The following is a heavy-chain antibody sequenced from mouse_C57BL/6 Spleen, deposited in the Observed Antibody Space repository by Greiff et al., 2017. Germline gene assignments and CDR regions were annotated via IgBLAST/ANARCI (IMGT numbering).Heavy chain of an antibody. V-gene: IGHV1-4*01. CDR3: ARFGYDAGYAKDY. Sequence: QVQLQQSGAELARPGASVKMSCKASGYTFTSYTMHWVKQRPGQGLEWIGYINPSSGYTKYNQKFKDKATLTADKSSSTAYMQLSSLTSEDSAVYYCARFGYDAGYAKDYWGQGTSVTVSS. D-gene: IGHD2-2*01. J-gene: IGHJ4*01. CDR2: INPSSGYT. CDR1: GYTFTSYT.